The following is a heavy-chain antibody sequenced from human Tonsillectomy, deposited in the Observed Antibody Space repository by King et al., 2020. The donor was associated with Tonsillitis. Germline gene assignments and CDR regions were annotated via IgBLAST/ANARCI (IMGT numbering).Heavy chain of an antibody. D-gene: IGHD4-17*01. J-gene: IGHJ4*02. V-gene: IGHV3-30*04. CDR3: ARDNDYASLVLDY. CDR1: GFTFSSYA. CDR2: ISYDGRNK. Sequence: QVQLVQSGGGVVQPGRSLRLSCAASGFTFSSYAMHWVRQAPGKGLEWVAVISYDGRNKYYADSVKGRFTISRDNSKNTLYLQMNSLRAEDTAVYYCARDNDYASLVLDYWGQGTLVTVSS.